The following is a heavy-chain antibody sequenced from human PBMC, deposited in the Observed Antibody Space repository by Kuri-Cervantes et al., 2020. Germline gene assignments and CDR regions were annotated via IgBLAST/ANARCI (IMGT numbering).Heavy chain of an antibody. J-gene: IGHJ3*02. CDR1: GYSISSGYY. D-gene: IGHD2-15*01. Sequence: GSLRLSCTVSGYSISSGYYWGWIRQPPGKGLEWIGSIYYSGSTYYNPSLKSRVTISVDTSKNQFSLKLSSVTPEDTAVYYCARGTLYCSGGSCYGAGAFDIWGQGTMVTVSS. CDR2: IYYSGST. V-gene: IGHV4-38-2*02. CDR3: ARGTLYCSGGSCYGAGAFDI.